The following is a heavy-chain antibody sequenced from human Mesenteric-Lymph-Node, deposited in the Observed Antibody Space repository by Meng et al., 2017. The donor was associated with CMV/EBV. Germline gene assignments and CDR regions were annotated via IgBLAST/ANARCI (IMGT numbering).Heavy chain of an antibody. Sequence: SETLSLTCTVSGGSISSSSYYWGWIRQPPGKGLEWIGSIYYSGSTYYNPSLKSRVTISVDTSKNQFSLKLSSVTAADTAVYYCARPLLYCSSTSCHGGWFDPWAREPWSPSPQ. CDR2: IYYSGST. V-gene: IGHV4-39*01. D-gene: IGHD2-2*01. J-gene: IGHJ5*02. CDR1: GGSISSSSYY. CDR3: ARPLLYCSSTSCHGGWFDP.